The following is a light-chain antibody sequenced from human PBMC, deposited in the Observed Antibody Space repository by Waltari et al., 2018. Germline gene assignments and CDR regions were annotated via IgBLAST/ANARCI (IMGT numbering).Light chain of an antibody. Sequence: SYELTQPPSVSVSPGQTARITCSGDALPNKYAYWYQQRSGQAPVLVIYEDTKRPSGISERFSGSISGTLATLTISGAQVDDEADYYCYSTDSSAYVFGTGTKVTVL. CDR3: YSTDSSAYV. CDR1: ALPNKY. CDR2: EDT. J-gene: IGLJ1*01. V-gene: IGLV3-10*01.